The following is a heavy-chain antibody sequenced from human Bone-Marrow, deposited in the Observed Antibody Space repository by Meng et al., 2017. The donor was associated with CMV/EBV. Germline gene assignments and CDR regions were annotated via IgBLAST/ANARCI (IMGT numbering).Heavy chain of an antibody. D-gene: IGHD3-22*01. Sequence: GESLKISCAASGFTFSSYSMNWVRQAPGKGLEWVSSISSSSSYIYYADSVKGRFTISRDNAKNSLYLQMNSLRAEDTAVYYCAREGDYYDSSGYYDYWGQGTLVTVYS. CDR1: GFTFSSYS. CDR2: ISSSSSYI. V-gene: IGHV3-21*01. J-gene: IGHJ4*02. CDR3: AREGDYYDSSGYYDY.